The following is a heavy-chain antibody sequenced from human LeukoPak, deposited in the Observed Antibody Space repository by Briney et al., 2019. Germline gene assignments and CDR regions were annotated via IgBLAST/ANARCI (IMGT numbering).Heavy chain of an antibody. V-gene: IGHV4-34*01. Sequence: SETLSLTCAVYGGSFSGYYWSWIRQPPGKGLEWIGEINHSGSTNYNPSLKSRVTISVDTSKNQFSLKLSSVTAADTAVYYCARFTNDTTNWGQGTLVTVSS. CDR3: ARFTNDTTN. CDR1: GGSFSGYY. CDR2: INHSGST. J-gene: IGHJ4*02. D-gene: IGHD2-8*01.